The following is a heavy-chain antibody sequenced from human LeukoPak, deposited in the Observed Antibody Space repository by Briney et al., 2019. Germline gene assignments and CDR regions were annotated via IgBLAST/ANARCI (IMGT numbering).Heavy chain of an antibody. J-gene: IGHJ4*02. D-gene: IGHD2-2*01. CDR2: INWNGGST. CDR3: ARGVVGYCSSTSCSPFDY. CDR1: GFTFADYG. Sequence: GGSLRLSCAASGFTFADYGMSWVRQAPGKGLEWVSGINWNGGSTGYADSVKGRFTISRDNAKNSLYLQMNSLRAEDTALYYCARGVVGYCSSTSCSPFDYWGQGTLVTVSS. V-gene: IGHV3-20*04.